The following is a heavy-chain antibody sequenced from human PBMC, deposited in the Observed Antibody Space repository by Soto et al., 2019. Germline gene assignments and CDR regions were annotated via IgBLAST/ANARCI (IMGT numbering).Heavy chain of an antibody. CDR3: ARLPGVRGVFDAFNI. CDR1: GYSFAGYW. J-gene: IGHJ3*02. Sequence: EVQLVQSGAEVKKPGESLKISCKGSGYSFAGYWIGWVRQMPGKGLEWMGVIYPGDSDTRYSPSFQGQVTISADKSINTAYLQWSSLKASDTAMYFCARLPGVRGVFDAFNIWGQGTMVTVSS. CDR2: IYPGDSDT. V-gene: IGHV5-51*01. D-gene: IGHD3-10*01.